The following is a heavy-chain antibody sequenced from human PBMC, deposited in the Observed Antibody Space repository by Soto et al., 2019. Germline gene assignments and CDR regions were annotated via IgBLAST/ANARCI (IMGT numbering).Heavy chain of an antibody. Sequence: QVQLQESGPGLVKPSETLSLTCTVSGGSISSYDWSWIRQPPGKGLEWIGYIYYSGSTNYNPSLKSRVTISVDTSKNQFSLKLSSVTAADTAVYYCARERERGYSYGLFDYWGQGTLVTVSS. D-gene: IGHD5-18*01. CDR1: GGSISSYD. J-gene: IGHJ4*02. CDR3: ARERERGYSYGLFDY. CDR2: IYYSGST. V-gene: IGHV4-59*01.